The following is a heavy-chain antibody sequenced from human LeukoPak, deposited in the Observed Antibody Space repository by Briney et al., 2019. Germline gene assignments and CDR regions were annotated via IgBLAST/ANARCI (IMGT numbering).Heavy chain of an antibody. CDR2: ISGSGGST. Sequence: GGSLRLSCAASGLTFSSCAMSWVRQAPGKGLEWVSAISGSGGSTYYADSVKGRFTISRDNSKNTLYLQMNSLRAEDTAVYYCGFGYYCYGMDVWGQGTTVTVSS. J-gene: IGHJ6*02. CDR1: GLTFSSCA. D-gene: IGHD3-16*01. CDR3: GFGYYCYGMDV. V-gene: IGHV3-23*01.